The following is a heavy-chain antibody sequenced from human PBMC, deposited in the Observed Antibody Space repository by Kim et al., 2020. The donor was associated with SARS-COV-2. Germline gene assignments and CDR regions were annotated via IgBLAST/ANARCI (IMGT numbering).Heavy chain of an antibody. J-gene: IGHJ5*02. CDR3: VSGSFKQGFDP. CDR1: GFTLSNYW. CDR2: SNRDGSVT. Sequence: GGSLRLSCEVSGFTLSNYWMNWVRQGPEKGLVWVSRSNRDGSVTHYADPVKGRFTISRDNAKNTLFLQLNSLGVEDTSIYYCVSGSFKQGFDPWGQGTLVTVSS. V-gene: IGHV3-74*01. D-gene: IGHD6-25*01.